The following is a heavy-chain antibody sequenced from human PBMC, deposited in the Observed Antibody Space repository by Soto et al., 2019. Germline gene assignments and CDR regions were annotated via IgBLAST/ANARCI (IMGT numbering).Heavy chain of an antibody. CDR1: GGSISSSSYY. Sequence: SETMSLACTVCGGSISSSSYYWGWIRQPPGKGLEWIGSIYYSGSTYYNPSLKSRVTISVDTSKNQFSLKLSSVTAADTAVYYCARHTLFTSLIGLPGGYYPPYYFDYWGQGTLVTVSS. V-gene: IGHV4-39*01. D-gene: IGHD3-22*01. CDR2: IYYSGST. J-gene: IGHJ4*02. CDR3: ARHTLFTSLIGLPGGYYPPYYFDY.